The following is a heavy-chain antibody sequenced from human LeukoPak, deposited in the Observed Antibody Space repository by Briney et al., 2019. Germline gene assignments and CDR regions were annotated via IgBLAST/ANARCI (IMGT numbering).Heavy chain of an antibody. J-gene: IGHJ6*02. Sequence: ASVKVSCKASGYTFTSYAMNWVRQAPGQGLEWMGWINTNTGNPTYAQGFTGRFVFSLDTSVSTAYLQISSLKAEDTAVYYCASRRYYYGSGSYYRYYYGMDVWGQGTTVTVSS. CDR1: GYTFTSYA. D-gene: IGHD3-10*01. CDR3: ASRRYYYGSGSYYRYYYGMDV. CDR2: INTNTGNP. V-gene: IGHV7-4-1*02.